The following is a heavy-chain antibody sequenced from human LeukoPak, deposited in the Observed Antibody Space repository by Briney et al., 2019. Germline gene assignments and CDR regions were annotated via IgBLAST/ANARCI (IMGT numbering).Heavy chain of an antibody. CDR2: ITGSGDST. J-gene: IGHJ4*02. CDR1: GFTFSTYA. V-gene: IGHV3-23*01. D-gene: IGHD3-10*01. CDR3: ARSWFSSYFDF. Sequence: GGSLRLSCAASGFTFSTYAMNWVRQAPGKGLEWVSGITGSGDSTYYADSVKGRFTISRDNSKNTLFLQLNSLRAEDTAVYYCARSWFSSYFDFWGQGILVTVSS.